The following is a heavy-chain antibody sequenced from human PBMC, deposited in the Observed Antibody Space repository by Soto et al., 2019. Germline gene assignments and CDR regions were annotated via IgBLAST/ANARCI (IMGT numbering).Heavy chain of an antibody. D-gene: IGHD5-18*01. V-gene: IGHV1-69*13. CDR2: IIPIFGTA. CDR1: GGTFSSYA. Sequence: SVKVSCKASGGTFSSYAISWVRQAPGQGLEWMGGIIPIFGTANYAQKFQGRVTITADESTSTAYMELSSLRSEDTAVYYCARKHSYDQKQRISEWGVYYYYGMDVWGQGTTVTVSS. J-gene: IGHJ6*02. CDR3: ARKHSYDQKQRISEWGVYYYYGMDV.